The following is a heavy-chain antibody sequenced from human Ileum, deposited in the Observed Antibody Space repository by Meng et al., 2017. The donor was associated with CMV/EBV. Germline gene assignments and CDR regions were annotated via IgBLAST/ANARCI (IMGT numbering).Heavy chain of an antibody. V-gene: IGHV1-2*02. CDR3: ARGHLSGWQPD. Sequence: ASVKVSCKASGDTPPGYTMYWVRQAPGQGLVWLGWVNPDTKTTRYSQKLEGRVAMTTDSSTNTVYMHLDGLTSDDTAVYYCARGHLSGWQPDWGQGTLVTVSS. D-gene: IGHD6-19*01. CDR1: GDTPPGYT. J-gene: IGHJ4*02. CDR2: VNPDTKTT.